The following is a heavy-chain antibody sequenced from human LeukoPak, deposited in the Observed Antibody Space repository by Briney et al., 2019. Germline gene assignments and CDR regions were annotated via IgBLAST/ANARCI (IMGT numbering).Heavy chain of an antibody. J-gene: IGHJ6*02. V-gene: IGHV5-51*01. CDR2: IFPHDSNT. D-gene: IGHD2-2*02. CDR3: ARYGIKGCSTTNCYTSYFYYGMDV. CDR1: GYSFMDYW. Sequence: KPGESLKISCKGSGYSFMDYWIGWVRQMPGKGPDWMGFIFPHDSNTKYSPSFQGQVTISVDKSISTAYVQWSSLKASDTAVYYCARYGIKGCSTTNCYTSYFYYGMDVWGQGTTVTVSS.